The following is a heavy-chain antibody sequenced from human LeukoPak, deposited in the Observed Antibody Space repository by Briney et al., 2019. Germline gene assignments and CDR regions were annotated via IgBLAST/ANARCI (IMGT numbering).Heavy chain of an antibody. D-gene: IGHD1-26*01. CDR1: GFTFSSYE. CDR3: ARGWELLRGPFFDY. V-gene: IGHV3-48*03. J-gene: IGHJ4*02. CDR2: ISSSGSTI. Sequence: PGGSLRLSCAASGFTFSSYEMNWVRQAPGKGLEWVSYISSSGSTIYYADSVKGRFTISRDNAKNSLYLQMNSLRAEDTAVYYCARGWELLRGPFFDYWGQGTLVTVSS.